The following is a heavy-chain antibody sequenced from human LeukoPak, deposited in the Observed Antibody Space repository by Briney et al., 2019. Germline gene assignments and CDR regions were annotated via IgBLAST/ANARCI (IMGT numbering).Heavy chain of an antibody. Sequence: GGSLRLSCAASGFTFSSYAMSWVRQAPGKGLEWVSAISGYGDSKYYADSVRGRFTISRDNSKNTLSLQMNSLRAEDTAVYYCAKDGYAYYFHYWGQGTLVTVFS. CDR1: GFTFSSYA. V-gene: IGHV3-23*01. CDR3: AKDGYAYYFHY. D-gene: IGHD3-16*01. J-gene: IGHJ4*02. CDR2: ISGYGDSK.